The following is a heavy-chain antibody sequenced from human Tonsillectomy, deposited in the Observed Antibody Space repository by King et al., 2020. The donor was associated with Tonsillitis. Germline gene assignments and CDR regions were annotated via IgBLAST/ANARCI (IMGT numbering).Heavy chain of an antibody. J-gene: IGHJ3*02. CDR2: SYPGDSDT. CDR3: ARRGYCTNGVCVGTFDI. Sequence: QLVQSGAEVKKPGESLKISCKGSGYSFTSYWIGWVRQMPGKCLEWMGISYPGDSDTRYSPSFQGQVTISADQSISTAYLQWSSLKASDTAMYYCARRGYCTNGVCVGTFDIWGQGTMVTVSS. V-gene: IGHV5-51*03. D-gene: IGHD2-8*01. CDR1: GYSFTSYW.